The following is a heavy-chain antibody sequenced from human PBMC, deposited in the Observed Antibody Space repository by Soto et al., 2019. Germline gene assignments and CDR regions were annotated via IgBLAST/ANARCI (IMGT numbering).Heavy chain of an antibody. CDR3: AKVTKRAAAGRYEYYKYGMDV. D-gene: IGHD6-13*01. J-gene: IGHJ6*02. Sequence: GGSLRLSCAASGFAFSTYAMTWVRQAPGKGLEWVSVISGSGGSSYYAASVKGRFTISRDNPKNTLYLQMNGLRAEDTALYYCAKVTKRAAAGRYEYYKYGMDVWGQGTTVTVSS. V-gene: IGHV3-23*01. CDR1: GFAFSTYA. CDR2: ISGSGGSS.